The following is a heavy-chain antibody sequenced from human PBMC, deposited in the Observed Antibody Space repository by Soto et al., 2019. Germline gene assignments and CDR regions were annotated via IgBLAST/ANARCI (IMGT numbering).Heavy chain of an antibody. CDR2: ISTYNGDT. Sequence: EASVEVCCKASGYTFASYGISWVRQAPGQGLEWMGWISTYNGDTNYAQTFQGRVTMTTDTSTSTVYMELRSLRSDDTAVYYCAREGVAPYYYYGMDVWGQGTPVTVSS. D-gene: IGHD5-12*01. CDR1: GYTFASYG. V-gene: IGHV1-18*01. J-gene: IGHJ6*02. CDR3: AREGVAPYYYYGMDV.